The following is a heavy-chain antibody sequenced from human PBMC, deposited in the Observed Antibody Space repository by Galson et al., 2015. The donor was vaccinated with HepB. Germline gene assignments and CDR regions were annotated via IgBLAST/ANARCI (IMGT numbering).Heavy chain of an antibody. CDR1: TYA. J-gene: IGHJ4*02. Sequence: TYAMTWVRQAPGRGLEWVSGISGSGGSTYADSVKGRFTISRDNSKNTLYLQMNSLRAEDTAVYYCAKGPHDYGDYPNYFDYWGLGILVTVSS. V-gene: IGHV3-23*01. CDR2: ISGSGGST. CDR3: AKGPHDYGDYPNYFDY. D-gene: IGHD4-17*01.